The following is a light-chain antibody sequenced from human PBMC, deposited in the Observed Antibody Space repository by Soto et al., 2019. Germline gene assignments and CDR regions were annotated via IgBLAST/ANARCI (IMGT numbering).Light chain of an antibody. V-gene: IGLV1-40*01. CDR2: GNS. Sequence: QSVPTQPPSVYGAPGQRVTISCTGSSSNIGAGYDVHWYQQLPGTAPKLLIYGNSNRPSGVPDRFSGSKSGTSASLAITGLQAEDEADYYCQSYDSSLSAVVFGGGTKVTVL. CDR1: SSNIGAGYD. J-gene: IGLJ2*01. CDR3: QSYDSSLSAVV.